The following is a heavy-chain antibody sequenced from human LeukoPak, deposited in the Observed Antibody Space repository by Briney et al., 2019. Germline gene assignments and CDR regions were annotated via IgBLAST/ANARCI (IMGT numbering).Heavy chain of an antibody. J-gene: IGHJ4*02. Sequence: GASVKVSYKVSGYTFTDYYMHWVQQAPGKGLEWMGLVDPEDGETIYAEKFQGRVTITADTSTDTAYMELSSLRSEDTAVYYCATVARSSITIFGVALLHWGQGTLVTVSS. CDR1: GYTFTDYY. CDR3: ATVARSSITIFGVALLH. CDR2: VDPEDGET. V-gene: IGHV1-69-2*01. D-gene: IGHD3-3*01.